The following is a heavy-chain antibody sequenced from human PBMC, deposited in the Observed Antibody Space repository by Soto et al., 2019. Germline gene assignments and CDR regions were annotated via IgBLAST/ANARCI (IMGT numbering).Heavy chain of an antibody. J-gene: IGHJ4*02. V-gene: IGHV4-31*03. CDR1: GGSISSGTYY. CDR2: IYYSGRT. D-gene: IGHD2-15*01. CDR3: ARDSDFCTGGSCYGNFDF. Sequence: QVQLQESGPGLVKPSQTLSLTCTVSGGSISSGTYYWTWIRQRPGKGLEWIGFIYYSGRTYYNPSLKIRTTISLDTSENQFSLRLSSVTAADTAVYYCARDSDFCTGGSCYGNFDFWGQGTLVTVSS.